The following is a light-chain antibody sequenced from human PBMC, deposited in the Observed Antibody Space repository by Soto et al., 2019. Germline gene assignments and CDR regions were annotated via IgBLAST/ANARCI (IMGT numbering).Light chain of an antibody. J-gene: IGLJ2*01. V-gene: IGLV1-40*01. CDR1: RSNIGAHFD. CDR2: GNT. CDR3: QSYDSSLSGGI. Sequence: QSVLRQPPSVSGAPGQRVTIACTGSRSNIGAHFDVHWYQQLPGTAPKLLIYGNTNRPSGVPDRFSGSKSGTSAALAITGLQADDEADYYCQSYDSSLSGGIFGGGTKLTVL.